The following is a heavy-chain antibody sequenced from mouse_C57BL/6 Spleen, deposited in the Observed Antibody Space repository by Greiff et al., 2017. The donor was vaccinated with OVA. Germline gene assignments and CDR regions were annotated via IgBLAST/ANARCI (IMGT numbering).Heavy chain of an antibody. CDR1: GYTFTSYW. J-gene: IGHJ1*03. CDR2: IDPSDSYT. CDR3: ARWGMVTTGYWYFDV. V-gene: IGHV1-69*01. Sequence: QVQLQQPGAELVMPGASVKLSCKASGYTFTSYWMHWVKQRPGQGLEWIGEIDPSDSYTNYNQKFKGKSTLTVDKSSSTAYMQLSSRTSEDSAVYYCARWGMVTTGYWYFDVWGTGTTVTVSS. D-gene: IGHD2-2*01.